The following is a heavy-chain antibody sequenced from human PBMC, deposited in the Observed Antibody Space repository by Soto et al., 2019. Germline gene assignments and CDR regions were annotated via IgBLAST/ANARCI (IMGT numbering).Heavy chain of an antibody. J-gene: IGHJ3*02. CDR2: ISAYNGNT. CDR3: ARDESVGGEMAFDI. CDR1: GYTFTSYG. Sequence: QVQLVQSXAEGKNPGASVKVSCKASGYTFTSYGISWVRQAPGQGLEWMGWISAYNGNTNYAQKLQGRVTMTTETSTSTAYMEKRSLRSDDTAVYYCARDESVGGEMAFDIWGQGTMVTVSS. V-gene: IGHV1-18*04. D-gene: IGHD4-17*01.